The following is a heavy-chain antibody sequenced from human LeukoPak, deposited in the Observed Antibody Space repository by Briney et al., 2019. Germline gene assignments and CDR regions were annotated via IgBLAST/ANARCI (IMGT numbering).Heavy chain of an antibody. J-gene: IGHJ4*02. CDR3: ARAVGGTDEIDS. V-gene: IGHV3-13*01. D-gene: IGHD6-19*01. CDR2: IGSGGDT. CDR1: GFSFSSYD. Sequence: PGGSLRLSCAGSGFSFSSYDMLWVRQATGKGLEWVSAIGSGGDTYYAGSVKGRFTISRESAKNSFYLQMNSLSAGDTAVYFCARAVGGTDEIDSRGQGTLVTVSS.